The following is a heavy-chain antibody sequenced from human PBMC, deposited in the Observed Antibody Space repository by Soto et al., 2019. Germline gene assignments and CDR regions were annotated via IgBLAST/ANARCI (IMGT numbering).Heavy chain of an antibody. CDR2: IIPIFGTA. J-gene: IGHJ5*02. Sequence: QLVQSGAEVKKPGSSVKVSCKASGGPFSTYAISWVHQAPGQGLEWMGGIIPIFGTANYAQRFLGRVTISADDSTSTAYMELRSLTSDDTAVYYCAKALNMASPNWFDPWGQGTQVTVSS. CDR3: AKALNMASPNWFDP. CDR1: GGPFSTYA. D-gene: IGHD3-10*01. V-gene: IGHV1-69*01.